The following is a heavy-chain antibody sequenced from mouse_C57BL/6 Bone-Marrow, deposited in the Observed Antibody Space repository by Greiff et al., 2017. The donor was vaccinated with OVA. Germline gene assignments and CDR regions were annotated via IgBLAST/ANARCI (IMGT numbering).Heavy chain of an antibody. CDR2: IWSGGST. V-gene: IGHV2-2*01. CDR1: GFSLTSYG. J-gene: IGHJ2*01. Sequence: QVHVKQSGPGLVQPSQSLSITCTVSGFSLTSYGVHWVRQSPGKGLEWLGVIWSGGSTDYNAAFISRLSISKDNAKSQVFFKMNSLQADDTAIYYCARNRKNFLTGFDYWGQGTTLTVSS. CDR3: ARNRKNFLTGFDY. D-gene: IGHD4-1*01.